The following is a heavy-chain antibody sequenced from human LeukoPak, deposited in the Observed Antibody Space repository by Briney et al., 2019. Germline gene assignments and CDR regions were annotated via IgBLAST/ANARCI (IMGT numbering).Heavy chain of an antibody. J-gene: IGHJ4*02. D-gene: IGHD2-15*01. V-gene: IGHV3-20*04. CDR2: INWNGGST. CDR1: GFTFDDYG. CDR3: ARDRDIVVVVAATPVRYFDY. Sequence: PGGSLRPSCAASGFTFDDYGMSWVRQAPGKGLEWVSGINWNGGSTGYADSVKGRFTISRDNAKNSLYLQMNSLRAEDTALYYCARDRDIVVVVAATPVRYFDYWGQGTLVTVSS.